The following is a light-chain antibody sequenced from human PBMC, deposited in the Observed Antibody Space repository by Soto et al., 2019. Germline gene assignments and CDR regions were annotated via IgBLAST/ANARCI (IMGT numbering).Light chain of an antibody. CDR1: QSLLRS. Sequence: DIQMTQSPSTLSASVADIVTITCRTSQSLLRSLAWYHQKAGKAPKLLIYDASNLQSGVPSRFSGSGSGTEFTLTISGLQPDDFATYYCQQYIAYSYSFGQGTKLEIK. J-gene: IGKJ2*01. CDR3: QQYIAYSYS. CDR2: DAS. V-gene: IGKV1-5*01.